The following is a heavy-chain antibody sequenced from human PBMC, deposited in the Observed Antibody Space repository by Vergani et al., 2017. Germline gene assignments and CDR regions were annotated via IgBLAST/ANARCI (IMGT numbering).Heavy chain of an antibody. Sequence: EVQLLESGGGLVQPGGSLRLSCAASGFTFSSYSMNWVRQAPGKGLEWVSSISSSSSYIYYADSVKGRFTISRDNAKNSLYLQMNSLRAEDTAVYYCARAGTATPYYYYGMDVWGQGP. D-gene: IGHD1-14*01. V-gene: IGHV3-21*01. J-gene: IGHJ6*02. CDR1: GFTFSSYS. CDR2: ISSSSSYI. CDR3: ARAGTATPYYYYGMDV.